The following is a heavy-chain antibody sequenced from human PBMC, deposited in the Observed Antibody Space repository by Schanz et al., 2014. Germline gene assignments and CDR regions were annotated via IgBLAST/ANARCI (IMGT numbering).Heavy chain of an antibody. CDR1: GFSFSSYA. Sequence: EVQLLESGGGLVEPGGSLRLSCAASGFSFSSYAMGWVRQARGKGLEWVSAMNESHSTIYYADSVRGRFTISRDNAENTLLLQMSSLRAEDTAVYYCARKVVATIGGYYDNWGQGTLVIVSS. V-gene: IGHV3-23*01. CDR3: ARKVVATIGGYYDN. J-gene: IGHJ4*02. CDR2: MNESHSTI. D-gene: IGHD5-12*01.